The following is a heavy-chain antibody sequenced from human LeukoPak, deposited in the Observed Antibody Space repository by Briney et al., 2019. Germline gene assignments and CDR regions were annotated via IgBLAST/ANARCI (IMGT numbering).Heavy chain of an antibody. V-gene: IGHV3-23*01. J-gene: IGHJ3*02. Sequence: GGSLRLSCAASGLTASSYAMTWVRQAPGKGPEWVSSISGSGDRTMYADSVKGRFTISRDNFKNTLYLQMNSLRAEDTSVYHCAKDPNGDYIGAFDMWGQGTMVTVSS. D-gene: IGHD4-17*01. CDR2: ISGSGDRT. CDR1: GLTASSYA. CDR3: AKDPNGDYIGAFDM.